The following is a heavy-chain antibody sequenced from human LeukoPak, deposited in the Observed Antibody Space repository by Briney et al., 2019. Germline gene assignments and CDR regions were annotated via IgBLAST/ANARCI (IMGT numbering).Heavy chain of an antibody. D-gene: IGHD1-26*01. J-gene: IGHJ4*02. Sequence: GGSLRLSCSASGFPFNTHFMHWVRQTPGKALEYVSTISTNGETTFYADSVTGRFTISRDNSQNTLYLQMSSLRPDDTAVYYCVKDLSGTWSFDYWGQGTLVTVSS. CDR3: VKDLSGTWSFDY. CDR1: GFPFNTHF. CDR2: ISTNGETT. V-gene: IGHV3-64D*06.